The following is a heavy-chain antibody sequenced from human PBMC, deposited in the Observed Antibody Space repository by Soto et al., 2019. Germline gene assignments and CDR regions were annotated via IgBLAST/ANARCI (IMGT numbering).Heavy chain of an antibody. CDR2: ISAYNGNT. J-gene: IGHJ3*02. D-gene: IGHD2-15*01. Sequence: ASVKVSCKASGYTFTSYGISWVRQAPGQGLEWMGWISAYNGNTNYAQKLQGRVTMTTDTSTSTAYMELRSLRSDDTVVYYCASVVLDPDDAFDIWGQGTMVTVSS. CDR1: GYTFTSYG. CDR3: ASVVLDPDDAFDI. V-gene: IGHV1-18*01.